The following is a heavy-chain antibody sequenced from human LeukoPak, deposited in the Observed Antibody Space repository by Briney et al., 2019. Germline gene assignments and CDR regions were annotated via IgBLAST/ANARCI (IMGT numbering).Heavy chain of an antibody. Sequence: GGSLRLSCAASGFTFSSYAMSWVRQAPGKGLEWVSAISGSGGSTYYADSVKGRFTISRDNSKNTLYLQMNSLRAEDTAVYYCAKDDWYGSGSRNWFDPWGQGTLVTVSS. CDR1: GFTFSSYA. J-gene: IGHJ5*02. CDR2: ISGSGGST. V-gene: IGHV3-23*01. D-gene: IGHD3-10*01. CDR3: AKDDWYGSGSRNWFDP.